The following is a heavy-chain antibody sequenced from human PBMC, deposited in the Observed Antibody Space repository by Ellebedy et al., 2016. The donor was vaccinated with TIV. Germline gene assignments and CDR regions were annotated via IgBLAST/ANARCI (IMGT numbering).Heavy chain of an antibody. Sequence: SETLSLXXTVSGDSVSSTAYYWAWIRQPPGKGLEWIGSINYSGRTCYNPSLKSRVTISVDTSKDQFSLKLLSVTAADTAVYYCARDHGNDDDWFDPWGQGILVPVSS. V-gene: IGHV4-39*01. D-gene: IGHD2-8*01. J-gene: IGHJ5*02. CDR2: INYSGRT. CDR3: ARDHGNDDDWFDP. CDR1: GDSVSSTAYY.